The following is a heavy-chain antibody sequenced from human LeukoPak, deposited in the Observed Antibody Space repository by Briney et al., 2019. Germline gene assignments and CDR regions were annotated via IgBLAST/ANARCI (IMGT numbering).Heavy chain of an antibody. Sequence: PSETLSLTCTVSGGSISSGNYYWSWIRQPAGKGLEWIGRIYTSGSTNYNPSLKSRVTISVDTSKNQFSLKLSSVTAADTAVYYCAREEGATYQFDHWGQGTLVTVSS. D-gene: IGHD1-26*01. CDR1: GGSISSGNYY. J-gene: IGHJ4*02. CDR2: IYTSGST. CDR3: AREEGATYQFDH. V-gene: IGHV4-61*02.